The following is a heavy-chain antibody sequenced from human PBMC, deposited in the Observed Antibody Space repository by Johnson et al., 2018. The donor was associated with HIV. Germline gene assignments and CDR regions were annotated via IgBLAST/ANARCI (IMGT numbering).Heavy chain of an antibody. J-gene: IGHJ3*02. CDR2: IWYDGSNK. Sequence: QVQLVESGGGVVQPGRSLRLSCAASGFTFSDYGMHWVRQAPGKGLEWVAVIWYDGSNKNYVDSVKGRFTISRDNSKNTLYLQMSSLTAEDTAEYYCAKVLYESSGYYFDAFDIWGQGTTVTVSS. V-gene: IGHV3-33*06. D-gene: IGHD3-22*01. CDR1: GFTFSDYG. CDR3: AKVLYESSGYYFDAFDI.